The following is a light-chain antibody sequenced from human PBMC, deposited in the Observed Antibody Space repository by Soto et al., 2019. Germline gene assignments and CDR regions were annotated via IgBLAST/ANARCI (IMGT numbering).Light chain of an antibody. CDR1: SGHSSYA. V-gene: IGLV4-69*01. J-gene: IGLJ3*02. CDR3: QTWVTGSWV. CDR2: LNNDGSH. Sequence: QSVLTQSPSASASLGASVKLTCTLSSGHSSYAIAWHQQRPEKGPRHLMKLNNDGSHTKGDGIPDRFSGSSSGAERYLTISSLQSEDEADYYCQTWVTGSWVFGGGTKLTVL.